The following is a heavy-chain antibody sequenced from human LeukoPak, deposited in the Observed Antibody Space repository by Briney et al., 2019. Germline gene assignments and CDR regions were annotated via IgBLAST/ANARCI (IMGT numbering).Heavy chain of an antibody. CDR2: ISGSGGST. V-gene: IGHV3-23*01. Sequence: GGSLRLSCAASGLTFSSYAMSWVRQAPGKGLERVSAISGSGGSTYYADSVKGRFTISRDNSKNTLYLQMNSLRAEDTAVYYCVKGRSGYYYDSSGYYLFDYWGQGTLVTVSS. D-gene: IGHD3-22*01. J-gene: IGHJ4*02. CDR3: VKGRSGYYYDSSGYYLFDY. CDR1: GLTFSSYA.